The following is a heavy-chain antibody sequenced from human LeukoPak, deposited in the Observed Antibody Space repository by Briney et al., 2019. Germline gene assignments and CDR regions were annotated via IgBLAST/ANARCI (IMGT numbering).Heavy chain of an antibody. CDR2: MYSSGAT. V-gene: IGHV4-39*01. CDR3: ARPNGVRYWFDP. D-gene: IGHD4-17*01. Sequence: ETPSLTCIVSGGSISSNGFYWGWIRQPPGKGLEWIGTMYSSGATYYNPSLKSRVTMSVDTSKNQFSLKLSSVTAADTALYYCARPNGVRYWFDPWGQTTGLTVSS. CDR1: GGSISSNGFY. J-gene: IGHJ5*02.